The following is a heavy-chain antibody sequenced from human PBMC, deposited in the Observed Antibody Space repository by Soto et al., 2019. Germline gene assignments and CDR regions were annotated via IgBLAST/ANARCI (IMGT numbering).Heavy chain of an antibody. J-gene: IGHJ4*02. CDR3: ARQREDCSGGSCYLYYFDY. Sequence: QVQLVQSGAEVKKPGSSVKVSCKASGGTFSGYTISWVRQAPGQGLEWMGRIIPILGIANYAQKFQGRVTITADKSTSTADMELSSLRSEDTAVYYCARQREDCSGGSCYLYYFDYWGQGTLVTVSS. D-gene: IGHD2-15*01. CDR2: IIPILGIA. CDR1: GGTFSGYT. V-gene: IGHV1-69*02.